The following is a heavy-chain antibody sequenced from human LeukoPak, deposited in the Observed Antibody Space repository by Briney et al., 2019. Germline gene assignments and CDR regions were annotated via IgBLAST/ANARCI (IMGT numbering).Heavy chain of an antibody. CDR3: ARQGNNWFDP. V-gene: IGHV3-11*06. J-gene: IGHJ5*02. Sequence: GGSLRLSCAASGFTFSDYYMSWIRQAPEKGLEWVSYISSSSNYTIYADSVKGRFTISRDNAKNSLYLQMNSLTAEDTAVYYCARQGNNWFDPWGQGTLVTVSS. CDR1: GFTFSDYY. CDR2: ISSSSNYT.